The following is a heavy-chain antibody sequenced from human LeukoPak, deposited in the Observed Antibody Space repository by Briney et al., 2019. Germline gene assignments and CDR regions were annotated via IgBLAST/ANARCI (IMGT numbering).Heavy chain of an antibody. CDR1: GFTFSSYP. CDR3: AKDPSLRMFDY. J-gene: IGHJ4*02. Sequence: GGSLRLSCAASGFTFSSYPMSWVRQAPGKGLQWVSATSGGGASTYYADSVKGRFTISRDNSKSTLYLQMNSLRGEDTAIYYCAKDPSLRMFDYWGQGTLVTVSS. CDR2: TSGGGAST. D-gene: IGHD3-16*01. V-gene: IGHV3-23*01.